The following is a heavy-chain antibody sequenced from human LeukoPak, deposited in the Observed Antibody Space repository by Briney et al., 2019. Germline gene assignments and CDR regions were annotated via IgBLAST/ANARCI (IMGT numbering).Heavy chain of an antibody. CDR1: GFTVSSNY. J-gene: IGHJ4*02. D-gene: IGHD2-15*01. CDR2: IYSGGST. CDR3: AKEIGSSTYYFDY. V-gene: IGHV3-66*01. Sequence: PGGSLRLSCAASGFTVSSNYMSWVRQAPGKGLEWVSVIYSGGSTYYADSVKGRFTISRDNSKNTLYLQMNSLRAEDTAVYYCAKEIGSSTYYFDYWGQGTLVTVSS.